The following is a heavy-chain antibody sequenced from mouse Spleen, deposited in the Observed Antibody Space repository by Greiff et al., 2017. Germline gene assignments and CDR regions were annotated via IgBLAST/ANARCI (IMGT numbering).Heavy chain of an antibody. J-gene: IGHJ3*01. CDR1: GYTFTSYW. V-gene: IGHV1-50*01. D-gene: IGHD1-1*01. CDR2: IDPSDSYT. CDR3: ALLRYAY. Sequence: QVQLQQSGAELVKPGASVKLSCKASGYTFTSYWMQWVKQRPGQGLEWIGEIDPSDSYTNYNQKFKGKATLTVDTSSSTAYMQLSSLTSEDSAVYYCALLRYAYWGQGTLVTVSA.